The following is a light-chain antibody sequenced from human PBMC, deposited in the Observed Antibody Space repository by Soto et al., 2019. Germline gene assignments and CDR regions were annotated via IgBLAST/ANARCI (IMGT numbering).Light chain of an antibody. CDR2: GAS. CDR1: QRVSSN. V-gene: IGKV3-15*01. CDR3: QQYNNWPPWT. Sequence: EIVMTQSPATLSVSPGERATLSCRASQRVSSNLAWYQQKPGQAPRLLIYGASTRATGIPARFSGSGSGKEFTLTISSLQSEDFAVYYCQQYNNWPPWTFGQGTKVDIK. J-gene: IGKJ1*01.